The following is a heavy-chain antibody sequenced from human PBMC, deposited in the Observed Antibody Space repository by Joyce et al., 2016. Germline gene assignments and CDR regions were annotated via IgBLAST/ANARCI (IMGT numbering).Heavy chain of an antibody. Sequence: QLVESGGGVVQPGETLRVSCTGSGFDFGTYDFHWVRPAPGKGLEWVALIAYDGNIRNYSDSVKGRFSISRDNSKNTLNLQMSSLRPDDTAVYYCARGLTGDTGYLDYWGQGTLVTVSS. CDR1: GFDFGTYD. D-gene: IGHD7-27*01. CDR3: ARGLTGDTGYLDY. V-gene: IGHV3-30*15. CDR2: IAYDGNIR. J-gene: IGHJ4*02.